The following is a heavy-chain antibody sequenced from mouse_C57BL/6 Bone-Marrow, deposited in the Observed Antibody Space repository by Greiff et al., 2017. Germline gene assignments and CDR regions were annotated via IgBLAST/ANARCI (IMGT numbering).Heavy chain of an antibody. Sequence: QVQLQQSGAELVRPGTSVKMSCKASGYTFTNYWIGWAKQRPGHGLEWIGDIYPGGGYTNYNEKFKGKATLTADKSSSTAYMQFSSLTSEDSAIYYCARWELWSFDVWGTGTTVTVSS. CDR1: GYTFTNYW. J-gene: IGHJ1*03. CDR2: IYPGGGYT. D-gene: IGHD4-1*01. CDR3: ARWELWSFDV. V-gene: IGHV1-63*01.